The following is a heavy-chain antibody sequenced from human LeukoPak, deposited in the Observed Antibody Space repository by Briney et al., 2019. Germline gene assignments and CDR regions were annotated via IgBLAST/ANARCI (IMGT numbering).Heavy chain of an antibody. CDR3: AELGITMIGGV. CDR2: ISSSGSTI. D-gene: IGHD3-10*02. V-gene: IGHV3-48*03. Sequence: GGSLRLSCAASGFTFGSYEMNWVRQAPGKGLEWVSYISSSGSTIYYADSVKGRFTISRDNAKNSLYLQMNSLRAEDTAVYYCAELGITMIGGVWGKGTTITISS. J-gene: IGHJ6*04. CDR1: GFTFGSYE.